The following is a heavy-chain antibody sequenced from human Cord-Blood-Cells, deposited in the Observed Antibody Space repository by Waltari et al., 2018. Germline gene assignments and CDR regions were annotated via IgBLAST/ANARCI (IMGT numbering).Heavy chain of an antibody. CDR3: ARDTARYFDL. J-gene: IGHJ2*01. CDR1: GFTFSSLC. V-gene: IGHV3-33*01. D-gene: IGHD5-18*01. CDR2: ILYDGSNK. Sequence: GQLVESGGGVVQPGRSLRILCAASGFTFSSLCQPLVRQGPGKGLEWVEVILYDGSNKYYADSVKGRFTISRDNSKNTLYLQMNSLRAEDTAVYYCARDTARYFDLWGRGTLVTVSS.